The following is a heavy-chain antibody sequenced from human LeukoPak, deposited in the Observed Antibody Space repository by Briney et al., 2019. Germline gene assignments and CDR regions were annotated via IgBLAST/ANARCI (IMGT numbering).Heavy chain of an antibody. CDR1: GFSFDDYA. D-gene: IGHD3-3*01. J-gene: IGHJ3*02. CDR3: AKDRLIKVPKLEDDVFDI. V-gene: IGHV3-9*01. Sequence: SGGSLRLSCAASGFSFDDYAMHWVRQAPGKGLEWVSGISWNSGSINYADSVKGRFTISRDNAKNSLYLQMNSLRPEDTALYYCAKDRLIKVPKLEDDVFDIWGQGTMVTVSS. CDR2: ISWNSGSI.